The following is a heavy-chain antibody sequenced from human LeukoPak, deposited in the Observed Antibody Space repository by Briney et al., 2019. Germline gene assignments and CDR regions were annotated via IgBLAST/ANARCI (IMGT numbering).Heavy chain of an antibody. CDR1: GFTFSSYA. D-gene: IGHD6-13*01. CDR3: ARVSRAAGPDY. V-gene: IGHV3-30*14. CDR2: ISYDGSNK. J-gene: IGHJ4*02. Sequence: GGSMRLSCAASGFTFSSYAMHWVCQAPGKGLEWVAVISYDGSNKYYADSVKGRFTISRDNSKNTLYLQMNSLRAEDTAVYYCARVSRAAGPDYWGQGTLVTVSS.